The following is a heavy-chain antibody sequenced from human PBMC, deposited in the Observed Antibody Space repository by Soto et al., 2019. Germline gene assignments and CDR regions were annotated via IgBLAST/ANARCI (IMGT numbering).Heavy chain of an antibody. V-gene: IGHV1-2*02. CDR3: ARDRKDDYGDYYGMDV. CDR1: GYTFTGYY. J-gene: IGHJ6*02. Sequence: ASVKVSCKASGYTFTGYYMHWVRQAPGQGLEWMGCINPNSGGTNYAQKFQGRVTMTRDTSISTAYMELSRLRSDDTAVYYCARDRKDDYGDYYGMDVWGQGTTVTVSS. D-gene: IGHD4-17*01. CDR2: INPNSGGT.